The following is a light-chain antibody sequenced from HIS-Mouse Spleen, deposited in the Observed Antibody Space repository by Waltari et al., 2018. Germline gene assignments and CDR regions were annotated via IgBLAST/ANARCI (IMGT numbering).Light chain of an antibody. CDR1: KLGVKY. CDR2: QDS. Sequence: SYELTQPPSVSVSPGQTASINCSGDKLGVKYACWYQQKPGQSPVLVIYQDSKRPSGIPERFSGSNSGNTATLTISGTQAMDEADYYCQAWDSSTVVFGGGTKLTVL. J-gene: IGLJ2*01. V-gene: IGLV3-1*01. CDR3: QAWDSSTVV.